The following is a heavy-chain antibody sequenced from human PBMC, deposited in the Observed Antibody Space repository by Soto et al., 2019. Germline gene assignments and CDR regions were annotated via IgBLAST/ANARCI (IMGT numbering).Heavy chain of an antibody. Sequence: GGSLRLSCAASGFTFSSYAMSWVRQAPGKGLEWVSAISGSGGSTYYADSVKGRFTISRDNSKNTLYLQMNSLRAEDTAVYYCANEILWNDVSYYYYMDVWGKGTTVTVSS. J-gene: IGHJ6*03. D-gene: IGHD1-1*01. CDR2: ISGSGGST. CDR1: GFTFSSYA. CDR3: ANEILWNDVSYYYYMDV. V-gene: IGHV3-23*01.